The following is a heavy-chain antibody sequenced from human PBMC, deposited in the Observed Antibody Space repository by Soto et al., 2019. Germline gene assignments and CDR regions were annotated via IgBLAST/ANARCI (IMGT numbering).Heavy chain of an antibody. D-gene: IGHD2-21*02. CDR2: IYYSGGN. J-gene: IGHJ6*02. CDR3: ARDLWGYCGTDCYPLDV. V-gene: IGHV4-39*07. CDR1: GGSISSSSYF. Sequence: SETLSLTCTVSGGSISSSSYFWGWIRQPPGKGLEWIGSIYYSGGNYYNPSLKSRVTISVATSKNQFSLKLNSVTAADTAVYYCARDLWGYCGTDCYPLDVWGQETTVTVSS.